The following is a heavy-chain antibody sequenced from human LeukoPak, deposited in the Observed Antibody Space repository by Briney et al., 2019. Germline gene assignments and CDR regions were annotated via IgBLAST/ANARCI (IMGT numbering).Heavy chain of an antibody. Sequence: GGSLRLSCAASGFTVSSNYMSWVRQAPGEGLEWVSVIYSGGSTYYADSVKGRFTISRDNSKNTLYLQMNSLRAEDTAVCYCARVGRYCSGDSCYSRGYYFDYWGQGTLVTVSS. CDR3: ARVGRYCSGDSCYSRGYYFDY. CDR1: GFTVSSNY. CDR2: IYSGGST. D-gene: IGHD2-15*01. J-gene: IGHJ4*02. V-gene: IGHV3-66*02.